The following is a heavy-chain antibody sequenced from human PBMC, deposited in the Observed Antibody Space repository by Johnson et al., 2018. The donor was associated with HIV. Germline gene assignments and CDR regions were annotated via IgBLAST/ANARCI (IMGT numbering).Heavy chain of an antibody. J-gene: IGHJ3*02. Sequence: VQLVESGGGVVQPGGSLRLSCAASGLTFSSYGMHWVRQAPGKGLEWVSAISGSGGSTYYADSVKGRFTISRDNSKNSLYLQMNSLRAEDTAVYYCAKDPIVLVVYAISAFDIWGQGTMVTVSS. CDR1: GLTFSSYG. D-gene: IGHD2-8*02. CDR3: AKDPIVLVVYAISAFDI. CDR2: ISGSGGST. V-gene: IGHV3-23*04.